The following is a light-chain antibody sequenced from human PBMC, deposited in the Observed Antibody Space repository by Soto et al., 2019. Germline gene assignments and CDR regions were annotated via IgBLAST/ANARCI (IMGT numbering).Light chain of an antibody. CDR3: QYYDSSLSGAV. Sequence: QSVLTQPPSVSGAPRQRVTISCTGSSPNIGAGYDVHWYQQLPGTAPKLLIYGNSNRPSGVPDRFSGAKSGTSASLAITGLQAEDEADYYCQYYDSSLSGAVFGGGTQLTVL. CDR1: SPNIGAGYD. CDR2: GNS. V-gene: IGLV1-40*01. J-gene: IGLJ7*01.